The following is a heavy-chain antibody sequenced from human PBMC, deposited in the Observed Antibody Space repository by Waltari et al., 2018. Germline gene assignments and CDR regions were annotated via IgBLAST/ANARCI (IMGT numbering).Heavy chain of an antibody. D-gene: IGHD6-6*01. Sequence: EVQLVESGGGLVQPGGSLRLSCAASGFTFSSYWMSWGRQAPGKGLGGGANIKQDGSEKYYVDSVKGRFTISRDNAKNSLYLQMNSRRAEDTAVYYCATEPYSSSYYFDYWGQGTLVTVSS. CDR3: ATEPYSSSYYFDY. J-gene: IGHJ4*02. CDR2: IKQDGSEK. CDR1: GFTFSSYW. V-gene: IGHV3-7*01.